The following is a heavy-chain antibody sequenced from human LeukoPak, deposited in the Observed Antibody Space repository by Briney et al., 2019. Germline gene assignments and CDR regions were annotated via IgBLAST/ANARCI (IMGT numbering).Heavy chain of an antibody. D-gene: IGHD2-2*01. CDR2: MNPSSGNT. V-gene: IGHV1-8*01. CDR3: ARVTVGVCSSTSCQRGFGY. J-gene: IGHJ4*02. Sequence: GASVKLSCTASGYTFTSYDINWVRQATGQGLEWMGGMNPSSGNTGYAQKFQGRVTMTRNTSISTAYMELSNLRSEDTAVYYCARVTVGVCSSTSCQRGFGYWGQGTLVTVSS. CDR1: GYTFTSYD.